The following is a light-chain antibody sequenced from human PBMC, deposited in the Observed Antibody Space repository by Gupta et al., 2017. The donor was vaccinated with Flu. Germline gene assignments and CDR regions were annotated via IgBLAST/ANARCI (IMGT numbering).Light chain of an antibody. J-gene: IGLJ1*01. CDR2: DGT. V-gene: IGLV2-23*01. CDR3: GSYAGNSTWRDEV. Sequence: IAGTGTSSDVGTYNVVSWYQQQPGKALKLMIVDGTRRTSGVSNSFSGSKSGNTASLTISGLQAEDEADYDCGSYAGNSTWRDEVFGTGTKVTVL. CDR1: SSDVGTYNV.